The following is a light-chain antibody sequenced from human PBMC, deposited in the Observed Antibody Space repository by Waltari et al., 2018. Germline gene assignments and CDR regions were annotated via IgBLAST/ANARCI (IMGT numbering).Light chain of an antibody. V-gene: IGKV3-15*01. CDR1: QGVSSN. Sequence: EIVMTQSPATLSVSPGERATLSCRASQGVSSNLAWYQQIPGQAPRLLIYGASTRATGIPARFTGSGSATEFTLTISSMQSEDFAVYYCQQYNNWPGTFGQGTKVEIK. CDR2: GAS. CDR3: QQYNNWPGT. J-gene: IGKJ1*01.